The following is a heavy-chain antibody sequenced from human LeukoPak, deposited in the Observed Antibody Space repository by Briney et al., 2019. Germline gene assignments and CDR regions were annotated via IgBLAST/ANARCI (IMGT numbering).Heavy chain of an antibody. V-gene: IGHV3-74*01. J-gene: IGHJ4*02. CDR2: INSDGSST. CDR3: ARKGVAAGTYDY. Sequence: PGGSLRLSCAASGFTLSSYWRHWVRQAPGKGLVWVSRINSDGSSTNYADSVKGRFTISRDNAKNTLYLQMNSLRAEDTAVYYCARKGVAAGTYDYWGQGTLVTVSS. CDR1: GFTLSSYW. D-gene: IGHD6-13*01.